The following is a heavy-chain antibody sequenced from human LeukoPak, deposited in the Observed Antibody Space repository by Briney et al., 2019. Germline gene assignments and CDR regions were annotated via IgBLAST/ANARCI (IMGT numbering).Heavy chain of an antibody. CDR1: GFTFSTYS. D-gene: IGHD3-16*01. CDR2: IASSSNI. V-gene: IGHV3-21*01. J-gene: IGHJ4*02. Sequence: GGSLRLSCAASGFTFSTYSMNWVRQAPGKGLEWVSSIASSSNIYYVDSVKGRFTISRDNAKNSLYLQMNSLRAEDTAVYYCAREWGYYDYWGQGTLVTVSS. CDR3: AREWGYYDY.